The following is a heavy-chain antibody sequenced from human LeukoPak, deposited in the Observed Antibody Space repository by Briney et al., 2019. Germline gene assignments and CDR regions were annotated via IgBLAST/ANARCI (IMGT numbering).Heavy chain of an antibody. Sequence: SETLSPTCTVSGGSVSSGSYYWSWIRQPPGKGLEWIGYIYYSGSTNYNPSLKSRVTISVDTSKNQFSLKLSSVTAADTAVYYCAGVAARLDYWGQGTLVTVSS. V-gene: IGHV4-61*01. CDR1: GGSVSSGSYY. D-gene: IGHD2-15*01. CDR3: AGVAARLDY. J-gene: IGHJ4*02. CDR2: IYYSGST.